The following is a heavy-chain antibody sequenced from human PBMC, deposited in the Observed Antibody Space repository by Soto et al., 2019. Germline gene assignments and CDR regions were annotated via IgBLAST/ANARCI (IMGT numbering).Heavy chain of an antibody. J-gene: IGHJ4*02. V-gene: IGHV2-5*02. CDR2: IYWDDDK. Sequence: SGPTLVNPTQTLTLTCTFSGFSLSTSGVGVAWIRQPPGKALEWLALIYWDDDKHYSPSLRSRLTVTKDTSKNQVVITMTNVDPVDTATYYCAHSSYYDSSGYPFDYWGQGTLVTVSS. D-gene: IGHD3-22*01. CDR3: AHSSYYDSSGYPFDY. CDR1: GFSLSTSGVG.